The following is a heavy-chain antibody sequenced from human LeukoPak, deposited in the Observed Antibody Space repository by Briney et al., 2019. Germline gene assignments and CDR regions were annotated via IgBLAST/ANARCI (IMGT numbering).Heavy chain of an antibody. Sequence: GGSLRLSCAASGFTFSSYAMSWVRQAPGKGLEWVSVISGSGGSGGSTYYADSVKGRFTISRDNSKNTLYLQMDSLRAEDTAVFYCAKLSHHSHVILGAFDVWGQGTMVTVSS. D-gene: IGHD5-18*01. V-gene: IGHV3-23*01. CDR3: AKLSHHSHVILGAFDV. CDR2: ISGSGGSGGST. J-gene: IGHJ3*01. CDR1: GFTFSSYA.